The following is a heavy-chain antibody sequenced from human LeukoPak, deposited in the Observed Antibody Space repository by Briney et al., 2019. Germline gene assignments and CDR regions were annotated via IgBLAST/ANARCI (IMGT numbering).Heavy chain of an antibody. D-gene: IGHD2-2*01. Sequence: GESLKISCKGSGYSFTSYWIGWVRQLPGKGLEWMGIIYPGDSDTRYSPSFQGQVTISADKSISTAYLQWSSLKASDTAMYYCARGAYCSSTSCSDAFGIWGQGTMVTVSS. CDR1: GYSFTSYW. CDR3: ARGAYCSSTSCSDAFGI. V-gene: IGHV5-51*01. J-gene: IGHJ3*02. CDR2: IYPGDSDT.